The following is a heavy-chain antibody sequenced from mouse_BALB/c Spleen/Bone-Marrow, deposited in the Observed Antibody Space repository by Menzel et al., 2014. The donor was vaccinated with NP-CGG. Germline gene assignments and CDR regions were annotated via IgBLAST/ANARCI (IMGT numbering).Heavy chain of an antibody. V-gene: IGHV1S135*01. J-gene: IGHJ3*01. CDR3: ARYNNYGWFAY. D-gene: IGHD2-12*01. CDR1: GYAFTSYI. Sequence: EVQLQQSGPELVKPGASVKVSCKASGYAFTSYIMYWIKQSHGKSLEWIGYIDPYNGGSSYNQKFKGKATLTVDKSSSTAYMHLNSLTSEDSAVYYCARYNNYGWFAYWGQGTLVTVSA. CDR2: IDPYNGGS.